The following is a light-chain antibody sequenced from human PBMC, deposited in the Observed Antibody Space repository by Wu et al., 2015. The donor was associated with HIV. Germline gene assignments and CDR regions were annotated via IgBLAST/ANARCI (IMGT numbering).Light chain of an antibody. CDR3: LQYNSYPPT. Sequence: DIQMTQSPSTLSASVGDRVTITCRASQSIFNWLAWYQQKPGKVPSLLIYKTSTLETGVPSRFSGSGSGTEFTLTISSLQPEDFATYYCLQYNSYPPTFGGGTKVEIK. CDR2: KTS. CDR1: QSIFNW. J-gene: IGKJ4*01. V-gene: IGKV1-5*03.